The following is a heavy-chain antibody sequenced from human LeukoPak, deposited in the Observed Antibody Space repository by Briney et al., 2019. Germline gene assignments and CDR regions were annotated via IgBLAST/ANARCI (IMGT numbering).Heavy chain of an antibody. CDR1: GFTFSTFG. D-gene: IGHD4/OR15-4a*01. CDR2: TLYDGTMA. J-gene: IGHJ4*02. CDR3: AKDSLDYVLGRGFDY. V-gene: IGHV3-30*19. Sequence: PGGSLRLSCAASGFTFSTFGMHWVRQAPGKGLEWVAVTLYDGTMAYYADSVKGRFTISRDNSKNTLDLQMNSLRAEDTAVYYCAKDSLDYVLGRGFDYWGQGTLVTVSS.